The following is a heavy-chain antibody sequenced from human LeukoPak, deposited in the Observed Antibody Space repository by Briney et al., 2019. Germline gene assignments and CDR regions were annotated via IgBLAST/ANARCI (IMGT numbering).Heavy chain of an antibody. CDR1: GFTFSSYS. J-gene: IGHJ4*02. D-gene: IGHD3-3*01. V-gene: IGHV3-21*01. CDR3: TRGTSSGYYSDY. Sequence: GGSLRLPCAASGFTFSSYSMNWVRQAPGKGLEWVSYISSSSSYIYYADSVKGRFTISRDNAKNSLSLQMSSLRAEDTAVYYCTRGTSSGYYSDYWGQGTLVTVSS. CDR2: ISSSSSYI.